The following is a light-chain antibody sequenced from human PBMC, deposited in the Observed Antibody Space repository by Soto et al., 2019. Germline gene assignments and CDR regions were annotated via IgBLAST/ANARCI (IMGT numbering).Light chain of an antibody. V-gene: IGKV1-27*01. CDR3: QKYNSAPYT. CDR1: HGLRNY. CDR2: AAS. J-gene: IGKJ2*01. Sequence: DIQMTQSPSSLSASVGDRVTNACRASHGLRNYLAWYQQKQGKVPKLLIYAASTLQSGVPSRFSGSGSGTDFTLTISSLQPEDVATYYCQKYNSAPYTFGQGTKLEIK.